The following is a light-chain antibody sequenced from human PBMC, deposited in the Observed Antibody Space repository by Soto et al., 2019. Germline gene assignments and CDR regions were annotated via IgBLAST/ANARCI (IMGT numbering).Light chain of an antibody. CDR3: QQSFTTPFT. J-gene: IGKJ3*01. V-gene: IGKV1-39*01. Sequence: DIQMTQSPSSLSTSVGDKVTITCRASQSISKYLNWYQQKPGKAPKLLISVASSLQSEVPSRFSGYGSETDFTLSISSLQPEDSATYYCQQSFTTPFTFGPGTKVDVK. CDR1: QSISKY. CDR2: VAS.